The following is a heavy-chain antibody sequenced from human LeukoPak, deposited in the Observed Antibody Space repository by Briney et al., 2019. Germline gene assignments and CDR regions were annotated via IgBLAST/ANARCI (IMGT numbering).Heavy chain of an antibody. Sequence: ASVKVSCKASGYTFTGYYMHWVRQASGQGLEWMGWINPNSGGTNYAQKFQGRVTMTRDTSISAAYMELSRLRSDDTAVYYCARGSIAAAWGDLDYWGQGTLVTVSS. J-gene: IGHJ4*02. D-gene: IGHD6-13*01. CDR3: ARGSIAAAWGDLDY. V-gene: IGHV1-2*02. CDR2: INPNSGGT. CDR1: GYTFTGYY.